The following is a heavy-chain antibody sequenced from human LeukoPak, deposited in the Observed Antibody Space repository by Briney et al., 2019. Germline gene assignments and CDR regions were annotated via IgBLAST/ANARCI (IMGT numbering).Heavy chain of an antibody. CDR3: ARDPEGSDYGDYGADDAFDI. J-gene: IGHJ3*02. D-gene: IGHD4-17*01. CDR1: GFTFSSYS. CDR2: ISSSSSTI. V-gene: IGHV3-48*02. Sequence: PGGSLRLSCAASGFTFSSYSMNWVRQAPGKGLEWVSYISSSSSTIYYADSVKGRFTISRDNAKNSLYLQMNSLRDEDTAVYYCARDPEGSDYGDYGADDAFDIWGQGTMVTVSS.